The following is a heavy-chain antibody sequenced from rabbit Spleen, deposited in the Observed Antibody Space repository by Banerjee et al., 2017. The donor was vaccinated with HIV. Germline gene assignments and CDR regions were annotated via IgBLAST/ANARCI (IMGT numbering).Heavy chain of an antibody. V-gene: IGHV1S40*01. CDR3: ARSDGYPGYFDL. CDR1: GFSFSGSYW. CDR2: IDTGYGGT. J-gene: IGHJ4*01. Sequence: QSLEESGGDLVKPGASLTLTCTASGFSFSGSYWICWVRQAPGKGLEWIACIDTGYGGTWYAIWAKGRFTISKTSSTTVDLKMTSLTAADTATYFCARSDGYPGYFDLWGPGTLVTVS. D-gene: IGHD6-1*01.